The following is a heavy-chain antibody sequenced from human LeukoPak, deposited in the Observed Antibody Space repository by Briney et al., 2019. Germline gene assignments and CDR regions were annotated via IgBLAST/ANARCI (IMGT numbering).Heavy chain of an antibody. Sequence: GGSLRLSCEASGFTFTTYSMTWVRQAPGKGLEWVSIISSGSSAIFSADALKGRFTISRDDAKNSLYLQMNSLRAEDTAVYYCAELGTTMIGGVWGKGTTVTISS. D-gene: IGHD3-10*02. CDR2: ISSGSSAI. CDR3: AELGTTMIGGV. CDR1: GFTFTTYS. J-gene: IGHJ6*04. V-gene: IGHV3-21*01.